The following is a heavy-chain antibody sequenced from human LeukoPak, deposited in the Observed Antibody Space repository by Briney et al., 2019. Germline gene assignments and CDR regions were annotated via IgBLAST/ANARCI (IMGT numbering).Heavy chain of an antibody. CDR2: IWYDGSNK. CDR3: ARALAAGRGDFDY. J-gene: IGHJ4*02. D-gene: IGHD6-13*01. V-gene: IGHV3-33*01. Sequence: QSGGSLRLSCAASGFTFSSYGMHWVRQAPGKGLEWVAVIWYDGSNKYYADSVKGRFTISRDNSKNTLYLQMNSLRAEDTAVYYCARALAAGRGDFDYWGQGTLVTVSS. CDR1: GFTFSSYG.